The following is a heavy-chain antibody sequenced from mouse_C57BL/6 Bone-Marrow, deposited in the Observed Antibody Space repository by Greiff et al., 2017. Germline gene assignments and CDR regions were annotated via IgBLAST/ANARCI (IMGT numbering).Heavy chain of an antibody. J-gene: IGHJ2*01. Sequence: EVQLQQSGAELVRPGSSVKMSCKTSGYTFTSYGINWVKQRPGQGLEWIGYIYLGNGYTEYNEKFKGKATLTSDTSSSTAYMQISSLTSEDSAIYVSARSTTVVALDYWGQGTTLTVSS. CDR3: ARSTTVVALDY. V-gene: IGHV1-58*01. D-gene: IGHD1-1*01. CDR1: GYTFTSYG. CDR2: IYLGNGYT.